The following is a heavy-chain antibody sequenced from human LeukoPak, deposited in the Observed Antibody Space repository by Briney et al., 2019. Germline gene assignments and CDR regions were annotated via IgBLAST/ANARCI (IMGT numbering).Heavy chain of an antibody. CDR3: ANGNGYFQH. D-gene: IGHD1-1*01. CDR2: ISYDGSNK. V-gene: IGHV3-30*18. Sequence: GGSLRLSWSASGFPFSSYGMHWVRQAPGKGLEWVAVISYDGSNKYYADSVKGRFTISRDNSKNTLYLQMNSLRAEDTAVYYCANGNGYFQHWGQGNLVTVSS. J-gene: IGHJ1*01. CDR1: GFPFSSYG.